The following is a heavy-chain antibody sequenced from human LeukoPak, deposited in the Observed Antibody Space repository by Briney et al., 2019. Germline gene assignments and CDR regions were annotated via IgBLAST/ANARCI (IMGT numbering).Heavy chain of an antibody. J-gene: IGHJ5*02. Sequence: ASVKVSCKASGYTFTSYDINWVRQATGQGLEWMGWMNPNSGNTGYAQKFQGRVTITRNTSISTAYMELCSLRSEDTAVYYCARGLIAARPDWFDPWGQGTLVTVSS. V-gene: IGHV1-8*03. CDR3: ARGLIAARPDWFDP. D-gene: IGHD6-6*01. CDR1: GYTFTSYD. CDR2: MNPNSGNT.